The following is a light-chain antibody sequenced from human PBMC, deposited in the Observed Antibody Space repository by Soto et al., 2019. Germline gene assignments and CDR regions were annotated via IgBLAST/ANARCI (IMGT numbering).Light chain of an antibody. Sequence: EIVLTQSPGTLSLSPGERATLSCRASQSVSSSYLAWYQQKPGQAPRLLIYGASSRATGIPDRFSGSESGTDFTLTISRLEPRNFAVYYCQQYGSSPTFGQGTKLEIK. J-gene: IGKJ2*01. CDR3: QQYGSSPT. V-gene: IGKV3-20*01. CDR2: GAS. CDR1: QSVSSSY.